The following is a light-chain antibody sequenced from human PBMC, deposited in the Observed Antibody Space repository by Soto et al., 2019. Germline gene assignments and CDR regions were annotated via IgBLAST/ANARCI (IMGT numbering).Light chain of an antibody. V-gene: IGLV1-40*01. CDR1: SSNIGAGYA. CDR3: QSYDSSLSVV. J-gene: IGLJ2*01. CDR2: GNS. Sequence: QSVLTQPPSVSGAPGQRVTISCTGSSSNIGAGYAVHWYQQLPGAAPKLLIYGNSNRPSGVPDRFSGSKSGTSASLAITGLQAEDETDYYCQSYDSSLSVVFGGETNLTVL.